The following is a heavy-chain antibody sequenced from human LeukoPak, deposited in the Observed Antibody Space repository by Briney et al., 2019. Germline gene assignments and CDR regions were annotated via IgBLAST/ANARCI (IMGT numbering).Heavy chain of an antibody. Sequence: SETLSLTCAVYGGSFSGYYWSWIRQPPGKGLEWIGEINYSGSTNYNPSLKSRVTISVDTSKNQFSLKLSSVTAADTAVYYCARGQGERWLQLRWFDPWGQGTLVTVSS. V-gene: IGHV4-34*01. D-gene: IGHD5-24*01. CDR2: INYSGST. CDR1: GGSFSGYY. J-gene: IGHJ5*02. CDR3: ARGQGERWLQLRWFDP.